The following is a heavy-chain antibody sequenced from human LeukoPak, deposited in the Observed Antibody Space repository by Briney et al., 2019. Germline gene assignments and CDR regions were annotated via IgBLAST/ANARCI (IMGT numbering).Heavy chain of an antibody. D-gene: IGHD6-13*01. Sequence: PGGSLSLSCAASGFTFISYNLNWVRQAPGKGLEWVSSISSSSSYIYYAASVKGRFTISKDNAKNSLYLQMNSLRAEDTAVYYCASVGGIAAAVYYYYHYMDVPRRAT. CDR3: ASVGGIAAAVYYYYHYMDV. V-gene: IGHV3-21*01. CDR1: GFTFISYN. J-gene: IGHJ6*03. CDR2: ISSSSSYI.